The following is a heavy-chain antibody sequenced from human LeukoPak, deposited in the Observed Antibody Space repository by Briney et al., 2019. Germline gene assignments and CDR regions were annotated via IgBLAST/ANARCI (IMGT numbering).Heavy chain of an antibody. D-gene: IGHD5-24*01. J-gene: IGHJ4*02. CDR1: GGSFSGYY. Sequence: PSETLSLTCAVYGGSFSGYYWSWIRQPPGKGLEWIGEINHSGSTNYNPSLKSRVTIPVDTSKNQFSLKLSSVTAADTAVYYCFGDGYNSGDYWGQGTLVTVSS. CDR2: INHSGST. V-gene: IGHV4-34*01. CDR3: FGDGYNSGDY.